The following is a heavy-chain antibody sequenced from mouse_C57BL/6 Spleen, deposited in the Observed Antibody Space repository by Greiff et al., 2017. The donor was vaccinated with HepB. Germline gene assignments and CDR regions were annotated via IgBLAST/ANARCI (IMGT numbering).Heavy chain of an antibody. V-gene: IGHV1-15*01. CDR2: IDPETGGT. J-gene: IGHJ3*01. D-gene: IGHD1-1*01. CDR3: TRGGYYGSRFFAY. Sequence: LVESGAELVRPGASVTLSCKASGYTFTDYEMHWVKQTPVHGLEWIGAIDPETGGTAYNQKFKGKAILTADKSSSTAYMELRSLTSEDSAVYDCTRGGYYGSRFFAYWGQGTLVTVSA. CDR1: GYTFTDYE.